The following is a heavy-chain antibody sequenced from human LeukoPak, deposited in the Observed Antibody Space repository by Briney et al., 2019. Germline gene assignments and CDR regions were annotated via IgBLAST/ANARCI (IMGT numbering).Heavy chain of an antibody. CDR1: GGSISSGSYY. J-gene: IGHJ5*02. D-gene: IGHD6-13*01. Sequence: SETLSLTCTVSGGSISSGSYYWSWIRQPAGKGLEWIGRIYTSGSTNYNPSLKSRVTISVDTSKNQFSLKLSSVTVADTAVYYCARLIKGIAAAGTTYWFDPWGQGTLVTVSS. CDR2: IYTSGST. CDR3: ARLIKGIAAAGTTYWFDP. V-gene: IGHV4-61*02.